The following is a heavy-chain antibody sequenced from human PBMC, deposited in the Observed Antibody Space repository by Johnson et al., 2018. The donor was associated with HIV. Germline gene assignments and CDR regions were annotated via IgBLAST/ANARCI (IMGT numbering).Heavy chain of an antibody. CDR2: ISYDGSNK. D-gene: IGHD5-18*01. J-gene: IGHJ3*02. V-gene: IGHV3-30-3*01. CDR1: GFTFSSYA. CDR3: ASIYSYGLRAAFDI. Sequence: SGGGVVQPGRSLRLSCAASGFTFSSYAMNWVRQAPGKGLEWVAVISYDGSNKKYADSGKGRFNIYRDKSKNTLSMQMNSRRAEDTAVYYCASIYSYGLRAAFDIWGQGTMVTVSS.